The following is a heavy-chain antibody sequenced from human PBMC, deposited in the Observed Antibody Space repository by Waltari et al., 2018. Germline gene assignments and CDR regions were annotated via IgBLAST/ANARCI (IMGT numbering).Heavy chain of an antibody. V-gene: IGHV3-7*01. D-gene: IGHD2-21*02. CDR2: IQQNGSEK. CDR3: ARDLVATPP. J-gene: IGHJ5*02. CDR1: GFTFSRSW. Sequence: EVQLVESGGDLVQPGGSLRLSCAASGFTFSRSWMTGVRQAPGKGLEWVGNIQQNGSEKWYADSVRGRFTISRDNAMNSLYLQMNSLRVEDTAVYYCARDLVATPPWGQGTLVTVS.